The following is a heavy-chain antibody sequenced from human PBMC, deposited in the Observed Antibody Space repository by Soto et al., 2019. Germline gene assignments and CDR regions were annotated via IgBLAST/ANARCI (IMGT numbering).Heavy chain of an antibody. D-gene: IGHD5-18*01. V-gene: IGHV2-26*01. CDR3: ARTVDTTMVFSRFDY. J-gene: IGHJ4*02. CDR1: AFSLSNAKLG. Sequence: SGPTLVNPTQTLTLTCTVSAFSLSNAKLGVSWIRQPPGKALEWLAHIFSNDEKSYTTSLKSRLTISKDTSKSQVVLTMTNIDPVDTATYYCARTVDTTMVFSRFDYWGQGTLVTVSS. CDR2: IFSNDEK.